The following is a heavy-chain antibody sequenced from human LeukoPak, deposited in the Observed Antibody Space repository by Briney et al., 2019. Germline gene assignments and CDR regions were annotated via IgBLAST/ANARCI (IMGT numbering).Heavy chain of an antibody. V-gene: IGHV3-30-3*01. CDR2: ILYDGSNK. D-gene: IGHD3-22*01. CDR1: GFTFSSYA. J-gene: IGHJ4*02. Sequence: GRSLRLSCAASGFTFSSYAMHWVRQAPGKGLEWVAVILYDGSNKYYADSVKGRFTISRDNSKNTLYLQMNSLRAEDTAVYYCARDRRDKDSSGYYYIYYWGQGTLVTVSS. CDR3: ARDRRDKDSSGYYYIYY.